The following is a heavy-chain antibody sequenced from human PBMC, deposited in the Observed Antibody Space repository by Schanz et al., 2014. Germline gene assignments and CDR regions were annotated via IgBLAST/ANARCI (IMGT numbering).Heavy chain of an antibody. Sequence: EVQLVESGGGWVQPGGSLRLSCAASGFTFSDYSMNWVRQAPGKGPEWVSYIRSSSTPIYYADSVKGRFTISGDSSKYTVYLQMNSLRADDTAVYYCAKSLESCPGGRCSRGYFDYWGQGTLXTVSS. J-gene: IGHJ4*02. D-gene: IGHD2-8*02. CDR2: IRSSSTPI. CDR1: GFTFSDYS. CDR3: AKSLESCPGGRCSRGYFDY. V-gene: IGHV3-48*01.